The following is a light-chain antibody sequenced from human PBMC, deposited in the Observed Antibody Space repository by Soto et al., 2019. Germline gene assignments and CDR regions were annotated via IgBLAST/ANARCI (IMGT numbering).Light chain of an antibody. V-gene: IGLV2-18*02. CDR2: EVS. CDR1: SSDVGSSNR. Sequence: QSALTQPPSVSGSPGQSVTISCTGTSSDVGSSNRVSWYQQPPGTAPKLMIYEVSNRPSGVPDRFSGSKSGNTAALTISGLQAEDEADYYCSSYTNSFTVLFGGGTQLTVL. CDR3: SSYTNSFTVL. J-gene: IGLJ2*01.